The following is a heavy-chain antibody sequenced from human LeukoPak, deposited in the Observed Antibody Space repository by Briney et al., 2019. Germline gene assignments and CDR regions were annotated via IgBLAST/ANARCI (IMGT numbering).Heavy chain of an antibody. D-gene: IGHD3-10*01. J-gene: IGHJ4*02. Sequence: GGSLRLSCAASGFTFSSYAMHWVRQAPGKGLEWVAFIRYDGSNKYYADSVKGRFTISRDNSKNTLYLQMNSLRAEDTAVYYCAKGRSGLQFDLDYWGQGTLVTVSS. V-gene: IGHV3-30*02. CDR1: GFTFSSYA. CDR2: IRYDGSNK. CDR3: AKGRSGLQFDLDY.